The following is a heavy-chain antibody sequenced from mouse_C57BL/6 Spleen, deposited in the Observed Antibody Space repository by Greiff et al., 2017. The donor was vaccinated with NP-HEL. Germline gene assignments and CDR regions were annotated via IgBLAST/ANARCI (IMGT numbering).Heavy chain of an antibody. D-gene: IGHD2-4*01. Sequence: QVQLQQPGAELVRPGSSVKLSCKASGYTFTSYWMHWVKQRPIQGLEWIGNIDPSDSETHSNQKFKDKATLTVDKSSSTAYMQLSSLTSEDSAVYYCARSPMIKGAMDYWGQGTSVTVSS. V-gene: IGHV1-52*01. CDR3: ARSPMIKGAMDY. CDR1: GYTFTSYW. CDR2: IDPSDSET. J-gene: IGHJ4*01.